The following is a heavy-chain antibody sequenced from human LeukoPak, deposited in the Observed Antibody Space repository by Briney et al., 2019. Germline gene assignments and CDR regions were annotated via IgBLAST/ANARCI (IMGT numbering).Heavy chain of an antibody. CDR1: GFTFTNYA. D-gene: IGHD5-24*01. Sequence: PGGSLRLSCAASGFTFTNYAMNWVRQAAGKGLEWGSTLSPSGADTYYADSVKGRFTISRDISKNTLYLQMNSLRAEDTAVYYCARRAYNWGAFDIWGQGTMVTVSS. J-gene: IGHJ3*02. V-gene: IGHV3-23*01. CDR3: ARRAYNWGAFDI. CDR2: LSPSGADT.